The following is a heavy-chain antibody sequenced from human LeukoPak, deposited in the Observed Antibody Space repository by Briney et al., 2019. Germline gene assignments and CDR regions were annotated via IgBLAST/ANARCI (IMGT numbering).Heavy chain of an antibody. Sequence: HTGGSLRLSCAASGFTFDDYAMHWVRQAPGKGLEWVSLISGDGGSTYYADSVKGRFTISRDNSKNSLYLQMNSLRTEDTALYYCAKAVPKLRYFDWLLSTNSYGMDVWGQGTTVTVSS. CDR1: GFTFDDYA. CDR3: AKAVPKLRYFDWLLSTNSYGMDV. D-gene: IGHD3-9*01. CDR2: ISGDGGST. J-gene: IGHJ6*02. V-gene: IGHV3-43*02.